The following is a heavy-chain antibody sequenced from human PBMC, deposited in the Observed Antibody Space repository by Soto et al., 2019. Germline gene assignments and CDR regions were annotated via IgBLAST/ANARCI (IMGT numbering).Heavy chain of an antibody. V-gene: IGHV3-30*18. D-gene: IGHD2-2*01. CDR1: GFTFSSNG. Sequence: QVQLVESGGGVVQPGRSLTLSCAASGFTFSSNGMHWVRQAPGKGLEWVAVISSDGSKKYYVDSVKGRFTISRDNSKNTLYLQMNSLRAEDTAVYYCAKAAPAAMVFSGWFDPWGQGTLVAVSS. CDR2: ISSDGSKK. J-gene: IGHJ5*02. CDR3: AKAAPAAMVFSGWFDP.